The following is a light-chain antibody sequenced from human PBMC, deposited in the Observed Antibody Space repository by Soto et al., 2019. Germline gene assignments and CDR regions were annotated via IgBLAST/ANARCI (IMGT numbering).Light chain of an antibody. J-gene: IGLJ2*01. CDR1: NIGSKS. V-gene: IGLV3-21*02. CDR2: DNS. Sequence: SYELTQPPSVSVAPGQTARITCGGNNIGSKSVHWYQQKPGQAPVLVVSDNSDRPSGIPKRFSGSNSGNTATLTISRVEAGDEADYYCQVWDSSSDHVVFGGGTKVTVL. CDR3: QVWDSSSDHVV.